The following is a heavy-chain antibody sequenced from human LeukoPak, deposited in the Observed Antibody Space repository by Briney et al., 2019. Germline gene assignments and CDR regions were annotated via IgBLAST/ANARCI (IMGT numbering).Heavy chain of an antibody. D-gene: IGHD2-21*02. J-gene: IGHJ4*02. CDR2: INHSGST. Sequence: PSETLSLTCTVSGGSVSSGSYYWSWIRQPPGKGLEWIGEINHSGSTNYNPSLKSRVTISVDTSKNQFSLKLSSVTAADTAVYYCARGEVVTAHFDYWGQGTLVTVSS. CDR3: ARGEVVTAHFDY. CDR1: GGSVSSGSYY. V-gene: IGHV4-39*07.